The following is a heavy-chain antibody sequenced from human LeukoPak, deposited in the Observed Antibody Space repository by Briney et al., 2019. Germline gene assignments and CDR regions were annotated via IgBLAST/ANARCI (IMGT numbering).Heavy chain of an antibody. CDR1: GGSISSGGYY. Sequence: PSQTLSLTCTVSGGSISSGGYYWRWIRQPPGKGLEWIGYIYHSGSTYYNPSLKSRVTISVDRSKNQFSLKLSSVTAADTAVYYCARAVVVVPAAPGFDIWGQGTMVTVSS. J-gene: IGHJ3*02. CDR2: IYHSGST. CDR3: ARAVVVVPAAPGFDI. D-gene: IGHD2-2*01. V-gene: IGHV4-30-2*01.